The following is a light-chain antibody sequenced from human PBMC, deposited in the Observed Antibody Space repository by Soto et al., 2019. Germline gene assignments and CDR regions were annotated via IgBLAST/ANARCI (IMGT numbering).Light chain of an antibody. CDR1: QSLIYSDGIAY. CDR3: MQGTHWPPT. Sequence: DVVMTQSPLSLPVTLGQPASISCRSSQSLIYSDGIAYLNWFHQRPGQSPRRLIYKVSNRDSGVPDRFSGSGSGTDFTLTISRVEAEDVGVYYCMQGTHWPPTFGRGTKVEI. J-gene: IGKJ1*01. V-gene: IGKV2-30*01. CDR2: KVS.